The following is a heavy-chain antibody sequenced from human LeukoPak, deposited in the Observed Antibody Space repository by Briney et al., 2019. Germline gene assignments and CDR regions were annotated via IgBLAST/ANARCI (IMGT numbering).Heavy chain of an antibody. CDR1: GFTVSSNY. CDR3: ARTAVALDFDY. CDR2: IPSSSSYI. V-gene: IGHV3-21*01. J-gene: IGHJ4*02. Sequence: GGSLRLSCAASGFTVSSNYMSWVRQAPGKGLEWVSSIPSSSSYIYHADSVKGRFTTSRDNAENSLYLQMNSLRAEDTAVYYCARTAVALDFDYWGQGTLVTVSS. D-gene: IGHD6-19*01.